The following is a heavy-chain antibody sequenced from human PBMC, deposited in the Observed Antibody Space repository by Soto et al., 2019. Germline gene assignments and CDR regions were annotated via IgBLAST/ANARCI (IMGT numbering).Heavy chain of an antibody. CDR2: IYPGDSNA. D-gene: IGHD5-12*01. Sequence: PGESLKISCEASGYNFASYWIGWVRQMPGKGLEWMGVIYPGDSNARYSPSFQGQVTISADKSISTAYLQMNSLKTEDTAVYYCTRDSYDHPPNDYWAQGTLVTVSS. CDR3: TRDSYDHPPNDY. J-gene: IGHJ4*02. V-gene: IGHV5-51*01. CDR1: GYNFASYW.